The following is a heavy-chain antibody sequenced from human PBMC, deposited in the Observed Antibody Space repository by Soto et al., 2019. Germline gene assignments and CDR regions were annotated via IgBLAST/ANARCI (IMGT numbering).Heavy chain of an antibody. Sequence: EVQLVESGGGLVQPGGSLRLSCAASGFTFSSYSMNWVRQAPGTGLEWVSYISSSSSTIYYADSVKGRFTISRDNVKNSLHLQMNSMIAEDTAVYYCARDLSAGYGDYADAFDIWGQGTMVTVSS. V-gene: IGHV3-48*01. CDR3: ARDLSAGYGDYADAFDI. CDR2: ISSSSSTI. CDR1: GFTFSSYS. D-gene: IGHD4-17*01. J-gene: IGHJ3*02.